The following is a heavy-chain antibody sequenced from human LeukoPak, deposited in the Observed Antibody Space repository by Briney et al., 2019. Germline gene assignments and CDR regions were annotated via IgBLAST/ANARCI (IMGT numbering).Heavy chain of an antibody. Sequence: ASETLSLTCTVSGGSISSYYWSWIRQPPGKGLEWIGYIYYSGSTNYNPSLKSRVTISVDTSKNQFSLKLSSVTAADTAVYYCARQAELISGSYYDYWGQGTLVTVSS. J-gene: IGHJ4*02. CDR3: ARQAELISGSYYDY. D-gene: IGHD3-10*01. V-gene: IGHV4-59*08. CDR1: GGSISSYY. CDR2: IYYSGST.